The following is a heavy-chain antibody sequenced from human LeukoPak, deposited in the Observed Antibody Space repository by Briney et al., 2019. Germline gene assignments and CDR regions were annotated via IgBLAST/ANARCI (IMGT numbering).Heavy chain of an antibody. D-gene: IGHD6-19*01. CDR2: ISYDGSNK. CDR1: GFTFSGYG. V-gene: IGHV3-30*18. J-gene: IGHJ3*02. CDR3: AKYLAHSSGWLLDAFDI. Sequence: GRSLRLSCAASGFTFSGYGMHWVRQAPGKGLEWMAVISYDGSNKYYADSVKGRFIISRDNSKNTLYVQMDSLRAEDTAVYYCAKYLAHSSGWLLDAFDIWGQGTMVTVSS.